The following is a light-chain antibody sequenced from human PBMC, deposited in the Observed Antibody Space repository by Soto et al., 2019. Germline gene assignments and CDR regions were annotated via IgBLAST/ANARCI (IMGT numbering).Light chain of an antibody. V-gene: IGLV2-14*03. J-gene: IGLJ1*01. Sequence: QSALTQPASVSGSPGQSITISCTGTSSDVGGYNYVSWYQQHPGKAPKLMIYDVTNRPSGVSNRFSGSKSGNTASQTISGLRAEDEADYYCSSYTSSSTPYVFATGTKVTVL. CDR1: SSDVGGYNY. CDR3: SSYTSSSTPYV. CDR2: DVT.